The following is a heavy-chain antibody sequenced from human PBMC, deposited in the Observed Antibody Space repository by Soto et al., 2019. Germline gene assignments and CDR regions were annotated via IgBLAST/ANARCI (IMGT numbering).Heavy chain of an antibody. V-gene: IGHV3-30*18. CDR1: GFTFSSYG. Sequence: GGSLILSCAASGFTFSSYGMHWVRQAPGKGLEWVAVISYDGSNKYYADSVKGRFTISRDNSKNTLYLQMNSLRAEDTAVYYCAKDPTDGYNPFPFSVDYWGQGTLVTGSS. CDR3: AKDPTDGYNPFPFSVDY. CDR2: ISYDGSNK. J-gene: IGHJ4*02. D-gene: IGHD5-12*01.